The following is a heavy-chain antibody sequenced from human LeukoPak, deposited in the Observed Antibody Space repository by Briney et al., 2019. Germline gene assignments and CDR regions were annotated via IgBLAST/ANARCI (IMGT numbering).Heavy chain of an antibody. CDR1: GFTFSSYG. D-gene: IGHD6-13*01. V-gene: IGHV3-30*02. J-gene: IGHJ5*02. Sequence: GGSLRLSCAASGFTFSSYGMHWVRQAPGKGLEWVAFIRYDGSNKYYADSVKGRFTISRDNSKNTLYLQMNSLRAEDTAVYYCAKPIAAAINNWFDPWGRGALVTVSS. CDR2: IRYDGSNK. CDR3: AKPIAAAINNWFDP.